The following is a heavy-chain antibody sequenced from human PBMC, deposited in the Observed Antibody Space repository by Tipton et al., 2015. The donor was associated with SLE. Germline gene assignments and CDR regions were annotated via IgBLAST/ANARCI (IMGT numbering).Heavy chain of an antibody. Sequence: TLSLTCTVSGGSINNDGDYWSWIRQYLGNNLEWIGYISYSGSTYYNHYNPSLKSRVTMSRDTSKNQFSLSLSSVTAADTAVYYCATITLYSPASFDLWGQGTLVTVSS. J-gene: IGHJ3*01. D-gene: IGHD1-14*01. CDR3: ATITLYSPASFDL. V-gene: IGHV4-31*03. CDR2: ISYSGST. CDR1: GGSINNDGDY.